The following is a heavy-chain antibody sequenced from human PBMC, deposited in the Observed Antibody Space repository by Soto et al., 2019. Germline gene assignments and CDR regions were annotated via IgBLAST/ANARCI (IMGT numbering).Heavy chain of an antibody. V-gene: IGHV4-59*01. D-gene: IGHD6-13*01. CDR3: ARGAAGRSNWFDP. J-gene: IGHJ5*02. CDR2: IYYSGST. CDR1: GGSIDSYY. Sequence: PSETLSLTCTVSGGSIDSYYWTWIRQPPGKGLEFIGYIYYSGSTNYNPSLMSRVTISLDRSKNQFSLKLSSVTAADTAVYYCARGAAGRSNWFDPWGQGTLVTVS.